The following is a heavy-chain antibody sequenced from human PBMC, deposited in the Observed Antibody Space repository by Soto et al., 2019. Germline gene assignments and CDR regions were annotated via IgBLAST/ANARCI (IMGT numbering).Heavy chain of an antibody. Sequence: GASVKVSCKASGYTFTSYYIHWVRQAPGQGLEWMGFINPSGGGTSYAQRFRGRVTLTTDTSTTTDTSTGTVYLEVSGLRSEDSAMYYCARDPYCGGDCYYFDHWGQGALVTVSS. D-gene: IGHD2-21*01. V-gene: IGHV1-46*03. J-gene: IGHJ4*02. CDR3: ARDPYCGGDCYYFDH. CDR1: GYTFTSYY. CDR2: INPSGGGT.